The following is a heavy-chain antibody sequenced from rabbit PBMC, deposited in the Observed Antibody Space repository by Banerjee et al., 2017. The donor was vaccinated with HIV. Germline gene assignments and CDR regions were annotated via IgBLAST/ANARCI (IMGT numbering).Heavy chain of an antibody. CDR1: GFSFSNKAV. D-gene: IGHD1-1*01. CDR3: AREVLYANYAAFGDATMYYFDL. Sequence: QEQLVESGGGLVKPEGSLKLSCTASGFSFSNKAVMCWVRQAPGKGLEWIACINAVTGKAVYANWAKGRFTISKTSSTTVTLQMTSLTAADTATYFCAREVLYANYAAFGDATMYYFDLWGPGTLVTVS. CDR2: INAVTGKA. J-gene: IGHJ4*01. V-gene: IGHV1S45*01.